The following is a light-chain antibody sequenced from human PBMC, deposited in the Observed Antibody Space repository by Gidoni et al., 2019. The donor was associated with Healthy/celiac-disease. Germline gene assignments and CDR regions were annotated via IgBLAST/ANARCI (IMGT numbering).Light chain of an antibody. Sequence: MAQSPPSVSAPVGDRVTITCRASQSISSYLNWYQQKPGKAPKLLIYAASSLQIGVPSRFSGSGSGTDFTLTISSLQPEDFATYYCQQSYSTPYTFGQGTKLEIK. J-gene: IGKJ2*01. V-gene: IGKV1-39*01. CDR1: QSISSY. CDR2: AAS. CDR3: QQSYSTPYT.